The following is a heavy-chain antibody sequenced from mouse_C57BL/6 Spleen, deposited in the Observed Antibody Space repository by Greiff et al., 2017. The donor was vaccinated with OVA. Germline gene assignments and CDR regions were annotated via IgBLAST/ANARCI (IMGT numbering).Heavy chain of an antibody. J-gene: IGHJ3*01. V-gene: IGHV5-9-1*02. D-gene: IGHD2-3*01. CDR1: GFTFSSYA. CDR3: TRGGYDGYPVAY. CDR2: ISSGGDYI. Sequence: EVMLVESGEGLVKPGGSLKLSCAASGFTFSSYAMSWVRQTPEKRLEWVAYISSGGDYIYYADTVKGRFTISRDNARNTLYLQMSSLKSEDTAMYYCTRGGYDGYPVAYWGQGTLVTVSA.